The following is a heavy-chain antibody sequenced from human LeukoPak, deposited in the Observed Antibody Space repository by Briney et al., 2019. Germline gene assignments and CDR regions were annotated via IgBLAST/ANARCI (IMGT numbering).Heavy chain of an antibody. CDR2: INHSGST. V-gene: IGHV4-34*01. CDR3: ARYCSSTSCPPFDY. D-gene: IGHD2-2*01. Sequence: SETLSLTCAVYGGSFSGYYWSLIRRPPGKGLEWIGEINHSGSTNYNPSLKSRVTISVDTSKNQFSLKLSSVTAADTAVYYCARYCSSTSCPPFDYWGQGTLVTVSS. J-gene: IGHJ4*02. CDR1: GGSFSGYY.